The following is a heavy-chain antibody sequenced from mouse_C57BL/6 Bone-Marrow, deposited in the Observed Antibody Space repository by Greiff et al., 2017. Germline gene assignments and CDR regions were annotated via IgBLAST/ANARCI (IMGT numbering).Heavy chain of an antibody. Sequence: QVQLQQPGAELVRPGSSVKLSCKASGYTFTRYWMDWVKQRPGQGLEWIGNIYPSDSETHYNQKFKDKATLTVDTSSSTAYMQLSSLTSEDSAVYYCARYDYYSNDWGQGTTLTVSS. CDR1: GYTFTRYW. CDR2: IYPSDSET. V-gene: IGHV1-61*01. J-gene: IGHJ2*01. D-gene: IGHD2-5*01. CDR3: ARYDYYSND.